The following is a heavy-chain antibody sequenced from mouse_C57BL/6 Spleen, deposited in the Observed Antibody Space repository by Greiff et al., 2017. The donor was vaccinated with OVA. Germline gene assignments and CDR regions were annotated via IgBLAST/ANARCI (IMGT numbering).Heavy chain of an antibody. Sequence: VQLQQSGPELVKPGASVKISCKASGYSFTDYNINWVKQSNGQSLEWIGVIYPNNGTTNYNQKFKGKATLTVDQSSSTAYMQLNSLTSEDSSVYYCARYSNYYGSSYYAMGGWGQGASVT. CDR3: ARYSNYYGSSYYAMGG. J-gene: IGHJ4*01. CDR1: GYSFTDYN. V-gene: IGHV1-39*01. D-gene: IGHD1-1*01. CDR2: IYPNNGTT.